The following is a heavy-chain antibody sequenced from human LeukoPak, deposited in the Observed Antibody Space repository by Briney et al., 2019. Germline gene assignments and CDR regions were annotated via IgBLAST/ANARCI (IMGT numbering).Heavy chain of an antibody. CDR3: ARSHGGYSYGCDY. Sequence: GGSLRLSCAASGFTFSSYSMNWVRQAPGKGLEWVSYISSSSSTIYYADSVKGRFTISRDNAKNSLYLQMNSLRAEDTAVYYCARSHGGYSYGCDYWGQGTLVTVSS. CDR1: GFTFSSYS. J-gene: IGHJ4*02. V-gene: IGHV3-48*01. CDR2: ISSSSSTI. D-gene: IGHD5-18*01.